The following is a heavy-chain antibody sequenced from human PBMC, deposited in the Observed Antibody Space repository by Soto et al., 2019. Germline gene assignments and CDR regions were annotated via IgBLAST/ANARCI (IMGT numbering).Heavy chain of an antibody. CDR3: ARDLDWGYDAMDV. CDR1: GFTFSRYG. J-gene: IGHJ6*02. Sequence: QVEVVESGGGVVQPGRSLRLSCAAPGFTFSRYGMHWVRQAPGKGLEWVALIWYDGSSEYYADSVKGRFTISRDNSKNTLYLQMNSLRAADTAVYYCARDLDWGYDAMDVWGQGTTVPVSS. V-gene: IGHV3-33*01. CDR2: IWYDGSSE. D-gene: IGHD3-16*01.